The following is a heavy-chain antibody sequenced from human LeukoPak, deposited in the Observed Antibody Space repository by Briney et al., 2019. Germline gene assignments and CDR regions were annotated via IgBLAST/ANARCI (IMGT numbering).Heavy chain of an antibody. CDR3: VRGYCSTARCSNFDH. D-gene: IGHD2-2*01. CDR1: GYQFTGFW. CDR2: IYPDDSDT. Sequence: GESLKISCKASGYQFTGFWIGWVRQKPGKGLEWMGIIYPDDSDTRSSPSFQGQVTISADTSISTAYLQWSSLKASDTAMYFCVRGYCSTARCSNFDHWGPGTLVTVSS. J-gene: IGHJ4*02. V-gene: IGHV5-51*01.